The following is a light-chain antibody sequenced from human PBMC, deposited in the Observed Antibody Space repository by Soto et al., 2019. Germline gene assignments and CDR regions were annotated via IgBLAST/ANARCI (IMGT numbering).Light chain of an antibody. CDR1: SSNIGSNT. J-gene: IGLJ3*02. Sequence: QPVLTQPPSASGTPGQSVTISCSGSSSNIGSNTVNWYQQLSGAAPKLLIHNNDQRPSGVPDRFSGSKSDTSASLAISGLQSADEADYYCAAWDDSLTALLFGGGTKLTVL. CDR2: NND. V-gene: IGLV1-44*01. CDR3: AAWDDSLTALL.